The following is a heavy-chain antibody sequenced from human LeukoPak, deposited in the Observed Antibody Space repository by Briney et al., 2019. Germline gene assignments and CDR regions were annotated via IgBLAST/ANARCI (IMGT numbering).Heavy chain of an antibody. V-gene: IGHV1-46*01. CDR3: ARTAARRFDY. Sequence: GASVTVSCKASGYTFPSYFMHWVRQAPGQGLEWMGITNPTGGSTTYAQKFQGRVTMTRDTSTSTVYMELSSLRSDDTAVYYCARTAARRFDYWGQGTLVTVSS. CDR1: GYTFPSYF. J-gene: IGHJ4*02. CDR2: TNPTGGST. D-gene: IGHD6-6*01.